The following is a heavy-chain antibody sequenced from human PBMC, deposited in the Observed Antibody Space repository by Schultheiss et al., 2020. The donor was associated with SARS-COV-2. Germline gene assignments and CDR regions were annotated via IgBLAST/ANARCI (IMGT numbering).Heavy chain of an antibody. Sequence: SETLSLTCAVYGGSFSAYYWNWIRQPPGKGLEWIGEIYHSGSTNYNPSLKSRVTISVDTSKNQFSLKLRSVTAADTAVYYCARGRGISMVRGTFDYWGQGTLVTVSS. J-gene: IGHJ4*02. CDR2: IYHSGST. D-gene: IGHD3-10*01. V-gene: IGHV4-34*01. CDR1: GGSFSAYY. CDR3: ARGRGISMVRGTFDY.